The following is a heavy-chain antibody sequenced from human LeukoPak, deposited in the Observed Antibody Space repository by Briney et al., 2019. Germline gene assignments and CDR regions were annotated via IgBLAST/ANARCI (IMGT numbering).Heavy chain of an antibody. D-gene: IGHD3-3*01. CDR2: IIPIFGTA. J-gene: IGHJ6*03. CDR3: ARSDTLPEHVLRFYDMDV. V-gene: IGHV1-69*05. Sequence: SVKVSCKPSGGTFSSYAISWVRQAPGQGLEWMGGIIPIFGTANYAQKFQGRVTITTDESTTTAYMELSSLRSEDTAVYYCARSDTLPEHVLRFYDMDVWGKGTTVTVSS. CDR1: GGTFSSYA.